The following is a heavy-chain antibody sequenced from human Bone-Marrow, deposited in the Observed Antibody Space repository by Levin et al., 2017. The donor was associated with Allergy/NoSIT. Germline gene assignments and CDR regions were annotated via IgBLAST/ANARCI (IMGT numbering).Heavy chain of an antibody. D-gene: IGHD2-2*01. CDR3: ARGYRDF. Sequence: GGSLRLSCAASGFTFINYWVHWVRQAPGKGLEWVSRINEDGSTTNYADSVKGRFTVSRDNVKSTTYLQMDSLRAEDTAMYYCARGYRDFWGQGTLVTVSS. J-gene: IGHJ4*02. CDR1: GFTFINYW. CDR2: INEDGSTT. V-gene: IGHV3-74*01.